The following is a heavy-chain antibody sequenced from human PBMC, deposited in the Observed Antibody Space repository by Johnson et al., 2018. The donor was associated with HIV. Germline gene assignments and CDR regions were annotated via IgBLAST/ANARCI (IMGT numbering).Heavy chain of an antibody. CDR3: ARARGDFWSGYPAFDI. CDR1: GFTFSTYA. V-gene: IGHV3-23*04. Sequence: VQLVESGGGLVQPGRSLKLSCAASGFTFSTYAMTWVRQAPGRGLEWVSTIGGSGGTTYYADSVKGRFTISRDSSKNTVYLQMNSLRAEDMAVYYCARARGDFWSGYPAFDIWGQGTVVTVS. CDR2: IGGSGGTT. D-gene: IGHD3-3*01. J-gene: IGHJ3*02.